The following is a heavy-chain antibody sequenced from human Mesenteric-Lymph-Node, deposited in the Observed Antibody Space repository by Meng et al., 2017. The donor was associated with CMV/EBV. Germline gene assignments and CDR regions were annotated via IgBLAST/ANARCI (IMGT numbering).Heavy chain of an antibody. CDR2: ISGSGGST. CDR1: GFTFSSYA. V-gene: IGHV3-23*01. J-gene: IGHJ4*02. D-gene: IGHD3-16*01. CDR3: AKGPLLGYFDY. Sequence: GESLKISCAASGFTFSSYAMSWVRQAPGKGLEWVSAISGSGGSTYYADSVKGRFTISRDNSKNTLYLQMNSLRAEDTAVYYCAKGPLLGYFDYWGQGTLVTVSS.